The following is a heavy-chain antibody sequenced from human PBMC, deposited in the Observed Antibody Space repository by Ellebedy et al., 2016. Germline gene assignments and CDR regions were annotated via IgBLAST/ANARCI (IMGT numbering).Heavy chain of an antibody. J-gene: IGHJ4*02. CDR2: IYPKNGDT. CDR3: ARLLYSGYAAEY. Sequence: ASVKVSCXTSGYTFIDYYMHWVRQAPGQPLEYMGWIYPKNGDTKYAQKFQDRVTMTRDTSITTAYMELSGLSSDDTAVYYCARLLYSGYAAEYWGQGTLVTVSS. D-gene: IGHD5-12*01. CDR1: GYTFIDYY. V-gene: IGHV1-2*02.